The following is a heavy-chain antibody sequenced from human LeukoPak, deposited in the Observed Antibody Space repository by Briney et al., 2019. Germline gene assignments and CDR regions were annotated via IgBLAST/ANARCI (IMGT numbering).Heavy chain of an antibody. CDR2: IYHSGST. D-gene: IGHD5-18*01. Sequence: ASETLSLTCTVSGYSISSGYYWGWIRQPPGKGLEWIGSIYHSGSTYYNPSLKSRVTISVDTSKNQFSLKLSSVTAADTAVYYCGRRAPPDTAFDIWGQGTMVTVSS. V-gene: IGHV4-38-2*02. CDR3: GRRAPPDTAFDI. J-gene: IGHJ3*02. CDR1: GYSISSGYY.